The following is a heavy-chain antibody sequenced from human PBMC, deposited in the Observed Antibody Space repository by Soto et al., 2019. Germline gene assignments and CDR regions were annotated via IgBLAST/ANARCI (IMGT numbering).Heavy chain of an antibody. CDR2: IYYSGST. Sequence: PSETLSLTCTVSGGSISSGDYYWSWIRQPPGKGLEWIGYIYYSGSTYYNPSLKSRVTISVDTSKNQFSLKLSSVTAADTAVYYCAREVPTNNWFDPWGQGTLVTVS. CDR3: AREVPTNNWFDP. V-gene: IGHV4-30-4*01. J-gene: IGHJ5*02. CDR1: GGSISSGDYY.